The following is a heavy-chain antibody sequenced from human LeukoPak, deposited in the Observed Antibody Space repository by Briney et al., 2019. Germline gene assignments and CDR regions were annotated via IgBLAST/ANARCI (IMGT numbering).Heavy chain of an antibody. D-gene: IGHD3-3*01. CDR1: GGTFSSYA. CDR3: ARANVLRFLEWLLSGFDY. CDR2: IIPIFGTA. J-gene: IGHJ4*02. Sequence: ASVKVSCKASGGTFSSYAISWVRQAPGQGLEWMGGIIPIFGTANYAQKFQGRVTITTDESRSTAYMELSSLRSEDTAVYYCARANVLRFLEWLLSGFDYWGQGTLVTVSS. V-gene: IGHV1-69*05.